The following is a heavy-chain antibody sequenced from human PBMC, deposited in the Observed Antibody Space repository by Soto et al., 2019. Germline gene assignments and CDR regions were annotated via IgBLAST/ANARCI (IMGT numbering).Heavy chain of an antibody. Sequence: GGSLRLSCAASGFTFSSYGMHWVRQAPGKGLEWVAVIWYDGSNKYYADSVKGRFTISRDNSKNTLYLQMNSLRDEDTAEYYCARDRLPRYYYDSSGPSPFDYWGQGTLVTVSS. CDR2: IWYDGSNK. J-gene: IGHJ4*02. V-gene: IGHV3-33*01. D-gene: IGHD3-22*01. CDR1: GFTFSSYG. CDR3: ARDRLPRYYYDSSGPSPFDY.